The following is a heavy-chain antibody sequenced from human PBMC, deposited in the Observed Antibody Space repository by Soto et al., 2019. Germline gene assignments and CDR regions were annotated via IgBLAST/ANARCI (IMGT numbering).Heavy chain of an antibody. D-gene: IGHD6-19*01. CDR3: ARDGGYSSGIDGFDI. J-gene: IGHJ3*02. CDR2: IYSGGRT. V-gene: IGHV3-53*04. CDR1: GFTVNINY. Sequence: EVQLVESGGGLVQPGGSLRLSCAASGFTVNINYMSWVRQAPGKGLEWVSAIYSGGRTYYADSVKGRFTISRHSSKNTLYLQMNSLRAQDTAVYYCARDGGYSSGIDGFDIWGQGTTVTVSS.